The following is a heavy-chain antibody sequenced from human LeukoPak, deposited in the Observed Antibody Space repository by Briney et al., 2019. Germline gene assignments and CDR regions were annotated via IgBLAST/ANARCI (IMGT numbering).Heavy chain of an antibody. J-gene: IGHJ3*02. V-gene: IGHV1-24*01. CDR1: GYTLTELS. Sequence: GGSVKVSCKVSGYTLTELSMHWVRQAPGKGLEWMGGFDPEDGETIYAQTFQGRVTMTEDTSTDTAYMELSSLRSEDTAVYYCATVSGHDAFDIWGQGTMVTVSS. CDR2: FDPEDGET. CDR3: ATVSGHDAFDI. D-gene: IGHD6-19*01.